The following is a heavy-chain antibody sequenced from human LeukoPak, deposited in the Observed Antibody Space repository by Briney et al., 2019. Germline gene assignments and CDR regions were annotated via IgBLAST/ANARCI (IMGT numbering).Heavy chain of an antibody. CDR3: AREDRHGLSGVVGFDP. Sequence: SETLSLTCAVSGGSITSGSFCWNWIRQPAGKGLEWIGRVYTSGCTNYNPSLKSRVTIALDTSKNQFSLMLNSVTAADTAVYFCAREDRHGLSGVVGFDPWGQGTLVTVSS. CDR2: VYTSGCT. CDR1: GGSITSGSFC. V-gene: IGHV4-61*02. J-gene: IGHJ5*02. D-gene: IGHD3-3*01.